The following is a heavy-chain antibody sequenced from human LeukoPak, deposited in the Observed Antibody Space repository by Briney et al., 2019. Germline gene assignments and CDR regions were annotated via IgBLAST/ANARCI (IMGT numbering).Heavy chain of an antibody. CDR3: AKDPYGDYGNGYDY. V-gene: IGHV3-23*01. CDR2: ISGSGGST. Sequence: GGSLRLSCAASGFTFSSYAMSWVRQAPGKGLEWVSAISGSGGSTYYADSVKGRFTISRDNSKNTLYLQMNSLRAEDTAVYYCAKDPYGDYGNGYDYWGQGTLVTVSS. D-gene: IGHD4-17*01. J-gene: IGHJ4*02. CDR1: GFTFSSYA.